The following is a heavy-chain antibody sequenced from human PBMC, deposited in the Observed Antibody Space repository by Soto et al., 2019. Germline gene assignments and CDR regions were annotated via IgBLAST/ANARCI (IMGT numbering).Heavy chain of an antibody. CDR1: GYTFTDYF. V-gene: IGHV1-2*02. D-gene: IGHD5-12*01. J-gene: IGHJ6*02. CDR3: AREGRGYRGYKVYYYGLEV. CDR2: INPNTGDT. Sequence: ASVKVSGKASGYTFTDYFVHWVRQAPGQGLEWMGWINPNTGDTKYAQKFQDRVTMTRDTSISTAYMELSRLTSDDTAVYYCAREGRGYRGYKVYYYGLEVWGQGTTVTVSS.